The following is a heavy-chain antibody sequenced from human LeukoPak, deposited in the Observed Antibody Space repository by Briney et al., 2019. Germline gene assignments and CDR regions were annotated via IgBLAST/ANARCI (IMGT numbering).Heavy chain of an antibody. CDR1: GFTFGDYA. V-gene: IGHV3-49*04. CDR2: IRSKAYGGTT. CDR3: TRDPSIAVASYYYYYYYMDV. J-gene: IGHJ6*03. Sequence: GGSLRLSCTASGFTFGDYAMSWVRQAPGKGREWVGFIRSKAYGGTTEYAASVKGRFTISRDDSKSIAYLQMNSLKTEDTAVYYCTRDPSIAVASYYYYYYYMDVWGKGTTVTVSS. D-gene: IGHD6-19*01.